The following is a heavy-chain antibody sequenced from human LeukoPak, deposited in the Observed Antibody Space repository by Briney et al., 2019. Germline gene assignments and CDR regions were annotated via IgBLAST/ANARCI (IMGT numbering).Heavy chain of an antibody. Sequence: PSETLSLTCAVYGGSFSTYYWSWVRQPPGKGLEWIGEINHSGSTNYNPSLKSRVTISANTSKGQFSLKLTSVTAADTAVYYCSTRGDWGQGTMVTVSS. D-gene: IGHD3-10*01. CDR1: GGSFSTYY. CDR3: STRGD. V-gene: IGHV4-34*01. CDR2: INHSGST. J-gene: IGHJ3*01.